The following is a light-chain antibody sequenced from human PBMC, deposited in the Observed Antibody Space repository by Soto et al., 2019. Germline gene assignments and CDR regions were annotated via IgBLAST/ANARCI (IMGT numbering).Light chain of an antibody. Sequence: QSVLTQPPSASGTPGQRVTISCSGSSSNIGSNTVIWYQQLPGTAPNLLIFGNNQRPSGAPDRFSGSKSGTSASLAISGLQSEDEADYYCATWDDSLNGYVFGTGTKVTVL. CDR2: GNN. J-gene: IGLJ1*01. CDR1: SSNIGSNT. CDR3: ATWDDSLNGYV. V-gene: IGLV1-44*01.